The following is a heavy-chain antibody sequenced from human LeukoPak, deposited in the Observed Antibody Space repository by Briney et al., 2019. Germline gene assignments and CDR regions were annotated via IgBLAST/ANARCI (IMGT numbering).Heavy chain of an antibody. D-gene: IGHD3-22*01. J-gene: IGHJ6*02. CDR1: GFTFSSYS. V-gene: IGHV3-21*01. Sequence: TGGSLRLSCAASGFTFSSYSMNWVRQAPGKGLEWVSSISSSSSYIYYADSVKGRFTISRDNAKNSLYLQMNSLRAEDTAVYYCARAQAFDTMIVVVTLCGMDVWGQGTTVTVSS. CDR3: ARAQAFDTMIVVVTLCGMDV. CDR2: ISSSSSYI.